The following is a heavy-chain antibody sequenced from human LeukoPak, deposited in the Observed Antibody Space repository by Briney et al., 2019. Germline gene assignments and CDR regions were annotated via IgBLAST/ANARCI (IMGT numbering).Heavy chain of an antibody. CDR2: INWNGDRI. J-gene: IGHJ3*02. Sequence: GGSLRLSCTASGFTFDDYAMTWVRQVPGKGLEWVSGINWNGDRINYGDSVKGRFTISRDNAKNSLYLQMNSLRAEDTALYYCARATYDSSGYYPEGAFDIWGQGTMVTVSS. D-gene: IGHD3-22*01. CDR3: ARATYDSSGYYPEGAFDI. CDR1: GFTFDDYA. V-gene: IGHV3-20*04.